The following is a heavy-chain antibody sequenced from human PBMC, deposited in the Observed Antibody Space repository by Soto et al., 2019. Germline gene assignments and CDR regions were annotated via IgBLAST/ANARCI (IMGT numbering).Heavy chain of an antibody. Sequence: PSETLSLTCAVSGASISSSNWWSWVRQPPGKGLEWIGEIYHSGSTNYNPSLKGRVTISVDKSRNQFSLKLSSVTAADTAVYYCARRWGEGRVDYWGQGTLVTVSS. D-gene: IGHD3-10*01. J-gene: IGHJ4*02. CDR2: IYHSGST. CDR1: GASISSSNW. V-gene: IGHV4-4*02. CDR3: ARRWGEGRVDY.